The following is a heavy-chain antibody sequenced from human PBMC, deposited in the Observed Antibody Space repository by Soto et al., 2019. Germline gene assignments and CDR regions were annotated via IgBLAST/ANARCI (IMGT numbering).Heavy chain of an antibody. D-gene: IGHD6-13*01. V-gene: IGHV1-69*06. CDR1: GGTFSSYA. J-gene: IGHJ4*02. CDR2: IIPIFGTA. CDR3: ARFHVSGTYFDY. Sequence: QVQLVQSGAEVKKPGSSVKVSCKASGGTFSSYAISWVRQAPGQGREWTGGIIPIFGTANYAQKFQGRVKITADKSTSTAYMGLSSLRSEDTAVYYCARFHVSGTYFDYWGQGTLVTVSS.